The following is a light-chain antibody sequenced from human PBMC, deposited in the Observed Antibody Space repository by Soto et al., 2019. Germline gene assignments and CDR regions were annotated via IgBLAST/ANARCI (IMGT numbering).Light chain of an antibody. CDR1: SGDVGGYNY. J-gene: IGLJ2*01. CDR3: CSYVVSHEVI. CDR2: DVS. Sequence: QSVLTQSRSVSGSPGQSVTISCTGTSGDVGGYNYVSWYQHHPGKAPKVLIYDVSRRPSGVPDRFSGSKSGNTASLTISGLRAEDEADYYCCSYVVSHEVIFGGGTKLTVL. V-gene: IGLV2-11*01.